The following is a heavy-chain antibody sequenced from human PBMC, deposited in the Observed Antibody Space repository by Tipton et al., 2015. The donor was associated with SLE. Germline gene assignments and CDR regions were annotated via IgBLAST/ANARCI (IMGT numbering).Heavy chain of an antibody. CDR3: ARQSIAAAGSYGYWYFDL. CDR2: IYHSGST. D-gene: IGHD6-13*01. Sequence: LRLSCAVSGYSIISGHYWGWIRQPPGKGLEWIGSIYHSGSTYYNPSLKSRVTISVDTSKNQFSLKLSSVTAADTAVYYCARQSIAAAGSYGYWYFDLWGRGTLVTVSS. J-gene: IGHJ2*01. CDR1: GYSIISGHY. V-gene: IGHV4-38-2*01.